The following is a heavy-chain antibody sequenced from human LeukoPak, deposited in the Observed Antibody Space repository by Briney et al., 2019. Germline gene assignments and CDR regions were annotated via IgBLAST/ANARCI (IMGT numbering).Heavy chain of an antibody. J-gene: IGHJ4*02. CDR3: ARIVGAIGVGDY. CDR2: INHSGST. D-gene: IGHD1-26*01. V-gene: IGHV4-34*01. Sequence: SETLSLTCAVYGGSFSGYYWSWIRQPPGKGLEWVGEINHSGSTNYNPHPKSRVTISVDTSKNQFSLKLSSVTAADTAVYYCARIVGAIGVGDYWGQRTLVTVPS. CDR1: GGSFSGYY.